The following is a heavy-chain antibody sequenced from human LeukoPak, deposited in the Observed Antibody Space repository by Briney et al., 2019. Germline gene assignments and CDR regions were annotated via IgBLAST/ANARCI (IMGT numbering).Heavy chain of an antibody. V-gene: IGHV4-30-2*01. CDR3: ARGYSGYDYDPHFDY. D-gene: IGHD5-12*01. Sequence: SETLSLTCAVSGGSISSGGYSWSWIRQPPGKGLEWIGYIYHSGSTYYNPSLKSRVTISVDRSKNQFSLKLSSVTAADTAVYYCARGYSGYDYDPHFDYWGQGTLVTVSS. CDR1: GGSISSGGYS. CDR2: IYHSGST. J-gene: IGHJ4*02.